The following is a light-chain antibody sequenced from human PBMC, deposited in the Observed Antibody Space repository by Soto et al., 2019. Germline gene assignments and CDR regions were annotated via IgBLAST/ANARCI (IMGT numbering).Light chain of an antibody. J-gene: IGLJ2*01. CDR2: DTN. CDR3: LLSYSGARGV. Sequence: QAVVTQERSLTVSPGGTVTLTCGSSTGTVTSGHYPFWFQQKAGQAPRTLIYDTNKRHSWTPARFSGSLLGGKAALTLSTAQPEDEADYYCLLSYSGARGVFGGGTKLTVL. CDR1: TGTVTSGHY. V-gene: IGLV7-46*01.